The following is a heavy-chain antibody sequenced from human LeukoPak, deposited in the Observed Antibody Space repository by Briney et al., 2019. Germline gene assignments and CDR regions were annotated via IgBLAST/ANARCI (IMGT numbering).Heavy chain of an antibody. Sequence: GSLRIPCGASGFRFSAAWMTWVRQGPGKGLEWVATIKRVGSDKYYVASVKGRFTLSRDNAKNSVYLQMNSLRVEDTAVYYCVNLGYSDGGQGTLVTVSS. J-gene: IGHJ4*02. V-gene: IGHV3-7*01. CDR1: GFRFSAAW. CDR2: IKRVGSDK. D-gene: IGHD5-12*01. CDR3: VNLGYSD.